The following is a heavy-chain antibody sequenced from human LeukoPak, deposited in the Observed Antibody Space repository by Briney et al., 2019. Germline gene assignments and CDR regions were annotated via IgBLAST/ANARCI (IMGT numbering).Heavy chain of an antibody. V-gene: IGHV1-2*02. D-gene: IGHD3-22*01. CDR2: INANSGDT. Sequence: GASVTVSCKASGYTFTGYYMHWVRQAPGQGLEWMGWINANSGDTKYAQKFQGRVTMTRDTSISTAYMELSRLRSDDTAMYYCAREISGYSDYWGKGTLVTVSS. CDR3: AREISGYSDY. J-gene: IGHJ4*02. CDR1: GYTFTGYY.